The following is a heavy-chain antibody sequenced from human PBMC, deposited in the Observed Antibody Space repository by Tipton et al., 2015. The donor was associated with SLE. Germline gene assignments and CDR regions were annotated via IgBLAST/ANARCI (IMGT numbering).Heavy chain of an antibody. CDR1: GGSISSYY. D-gene: IGHD1-14*01. CDR3: AAQPVAGPWYFDL. V-gene: IGHV4-59*01. Sequence: TLSLTCTVSGGSISSYYWSWIRQPPGKGLEWIGYIYYSGSTNYNPSLKSRVTISVDTSKNQFSLKLSSVTAADTAVYYCAAQPVAGPWYFDLWGRGTLVTVSS. CDR2: IYYSGST. J-gene: IGHJ2*01.